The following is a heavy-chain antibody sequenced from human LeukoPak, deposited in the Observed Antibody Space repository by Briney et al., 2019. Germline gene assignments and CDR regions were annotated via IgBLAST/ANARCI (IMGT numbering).Heavy chain of an antibody. CDR2: INWNCGST. CDR3: ARDSSSWLAYYYYYYMDV. CDR1: GFTFDDYG. V-gene: IGHV3-20*04. D-gene: IGHD6-19*01. Sequence: PGGSLRLSCAASGFTFDDYGMSWVRQAPGQGLEWVAGINWNCGSTGYADSVKGRFTISRDNAKNSLYLQMNSLRAEDTALYYCARDSSSWLAYYYYYYMDVWGKGTTVTVSS. J-gene: IGHJ6*03.